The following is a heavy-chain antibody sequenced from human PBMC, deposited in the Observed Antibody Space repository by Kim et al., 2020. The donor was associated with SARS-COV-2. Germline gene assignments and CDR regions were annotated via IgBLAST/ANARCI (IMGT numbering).Heavy chain of an antibody. CDR3: AGNHIPGAYYYGMDV. Sequence: SVKVSCKASGGTFSSYAISWVRQAPGQGLEWMGGIIPIFGTANYAQKFQGRVTITADESTSTAYMELSSLRSEDTAVYYCAGNHIPGAYYYGMDVWGQGTTVTVSS. CDR2: IIPIFGTA. CDR1: GGTFSSYA. D-gene: IGHD2-21*01. J-gene: IGHJ6*02. V-gene: IGHV1-69*13.